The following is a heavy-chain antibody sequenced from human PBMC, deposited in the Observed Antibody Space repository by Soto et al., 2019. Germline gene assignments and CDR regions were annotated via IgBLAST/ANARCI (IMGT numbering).Heavy chain of an antibody. D-gene: IGHD2-2*01. CDR2: ISGDGNIK. Sequence: QVQLVESGVGVVQPGTSLRLSCAASGFAFSSYSMHWVRQAPGKGLEWVAVISGDGNIKTYADSVEGRLTISRDNSKNTLYLEINSLRTEDTAVYYCARDSRPIRYYYGMDVWGQGTTGHVSS. CDR3: ARDSRPIRYYYGMDV. CDR1: GFAFSSYS. J-gene: IGHJ6*02. V-gene: IGHV3-30-3*01.